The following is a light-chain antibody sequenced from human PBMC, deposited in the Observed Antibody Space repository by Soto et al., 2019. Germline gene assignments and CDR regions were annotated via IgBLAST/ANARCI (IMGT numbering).Light chain of an antibody. CDR1: QSVSNNF. J-gene: IGKJ1*01. Sequence: EIVLTQSPGTLSLSPGERATLSCRASQSVSNNFLAWYRQKPGQAPRLLIYGASFRATGIPDRFSGSGSGTDFTLTISRLEPEDFTVYYCLQYGSSPRTFGQVTKVELK. V-gene: IGKV3-20*01. CDR3: LQYGSSPRT. CDR2: GAS.